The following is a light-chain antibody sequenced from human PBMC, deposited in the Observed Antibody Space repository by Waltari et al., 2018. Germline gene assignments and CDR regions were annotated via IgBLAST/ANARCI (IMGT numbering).Light chain of an antibody. CDR2: AAS. V-gene: IGKV3-15*01. Sequence: EIVMTQSPATLSVSPGEGATLSCRASQSVSSYLVWYQQKPGQAPRLLIYAASTRATGIPAKFSGSGSGTDFTLSISSLQSEDFAFYYCLQYHSRPLTFGGGTRVEIK. J-gene: IGKJ4*01. CDR3: LQYHSRPLT. CDR1: QSVSSY.